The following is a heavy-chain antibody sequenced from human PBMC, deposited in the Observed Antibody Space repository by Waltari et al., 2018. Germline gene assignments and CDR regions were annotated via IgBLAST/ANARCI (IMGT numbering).Heavy chain of an antibody. D-gene: IGHD3-3*01. CDR2: IYYSGST. V-gene: IGHV4-39*07. Sequence: QLQLQESGPGLVKPSETLSLTCTVSGGSIRSSRYSWGWIRQPPGKGLEWIGSIYYSGSTYYNPSLKSRVTISVDTSKNQFSLKLSSVTAADTAVYYCARGAIFGVVIIGYFDYWGQGTLVTVSS. CDR3: ARGAIFGVVIIGYFDY. J-gene: IGHJ4*02. CDR1: GGSIRSSRYS.